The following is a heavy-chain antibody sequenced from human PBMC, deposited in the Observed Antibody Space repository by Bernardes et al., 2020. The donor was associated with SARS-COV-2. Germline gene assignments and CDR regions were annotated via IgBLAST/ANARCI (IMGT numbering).Heavy chain of an antibody. CDR3: ARVDFSNLYYFDY. CDR1: GFTFSSDT. Sequence: GGSLRLSCAAAGFTFSSDTVNWVRQAPGKGLEWISSISTSSSYISYSDSVRGRFTISRDNAKNSVSLQMNSLRAEDTAVYYCARVDFSNLYYFDYWGQGTPVTVSS. D-gene: IGHD4-4*01. J-gene: IGHJ4*02. CDR2: ISTSSSYI. V-gene: IGHV3-21*06.